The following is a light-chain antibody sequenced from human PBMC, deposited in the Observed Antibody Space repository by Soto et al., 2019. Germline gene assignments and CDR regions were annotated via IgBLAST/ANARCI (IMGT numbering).Light chain of an antibody. CDR3: QHYNSYSEA. Sequence: PSTLSGSVGDRVTITCRASQTISSWLAWYQQKPGKAPKLPIYKASTLKSGVPSRFSGSGSGTEFTLTISSLQPDDFATYYCQHYNSYSEAFGQGTKVDIK. CDR2: KAS. J-gene: IGKJ1*01. V-gene: IGKV1-5*03. CDR1: QTISSW.